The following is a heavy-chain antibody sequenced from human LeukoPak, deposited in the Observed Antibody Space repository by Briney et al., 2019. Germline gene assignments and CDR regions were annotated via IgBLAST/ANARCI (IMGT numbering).Heavy chain of an antibody. CDR1: GFTFSSYA. CDR2: INPSGSNT. V-gene: IGHV3-64*01. Sequence: GSLRLSCVASGFTFSSYAMHWVRQAPGRGLEYVSSINPSGSNTYYANSVKGRFTISRDNSKNTLFLQMGSLRPEDMAVYYCAAKYSGSYPFDYWGQGTLVTVSS. D-gene: IGHD1-26*01. J-gene: IGHJ4*02. CDR3: AAKYSGSYPFDY.